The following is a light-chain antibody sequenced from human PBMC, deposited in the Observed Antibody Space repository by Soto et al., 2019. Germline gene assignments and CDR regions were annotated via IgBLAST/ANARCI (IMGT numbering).Light chain of an antibody. CDR2: GAS. V-gene: IGKV3-15*01. CDR3: QQSHNCAQT. J-gene: IGKJ1*01. Sequence: EIGLTQSPGTLAWSPGGRATLSCRSRQRVSSNYLAWYQQKPGQAPRLLIYGASTRATGIPARFSGSRSGTEFTLTLRTLHSEGLALYICQQSHNCAQTYSRGTKVDIK. CDR1: QRVSSN.